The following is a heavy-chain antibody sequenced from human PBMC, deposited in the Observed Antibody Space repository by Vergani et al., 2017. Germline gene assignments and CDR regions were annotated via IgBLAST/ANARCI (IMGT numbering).Heavy chain of an antibody. CDR1: GGSFSGYY. D-gene: IGHD2-2*01. CDR2: INHSGST. Sequence: QVQLQQWGAGLLKPSETLSLTCAVYGGSFSGYYWSWIRQPPGKGLEWIGEINHSGSTNYNPSLKSRVTISVDTSKNQFSLKLSSVTAADTAVYYCARAGGDGSSTSCYDYYYYYMDVWGKGTTVTVSS. J-gene: IGHJ6*03. V-gene: IGHV4-34*01. CDR3: ARAGGDGSSTSCYDYYYYYMDV.